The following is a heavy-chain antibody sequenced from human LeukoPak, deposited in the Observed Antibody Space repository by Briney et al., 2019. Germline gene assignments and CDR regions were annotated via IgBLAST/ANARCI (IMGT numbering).Heavy chain of an antibody. Sequence: GGSLRLSCAASGFTFDDYGMSWVRQAPGKGLEWVSGINWNGGSTGYADSVKGRFTISRDSAKNSLYLQMNSLRAEDTAVYYCAKDLSTVTEYFDYWGQGTLVTVSS. CDR1: GFTFDDYG. CDR2: INWNGGST. D-gene: IGHD4-17*01. CDR3: AKDLSTVTEYFDY. J-gene: IGHJ4*02. V-gene: IGHV3-20*04.